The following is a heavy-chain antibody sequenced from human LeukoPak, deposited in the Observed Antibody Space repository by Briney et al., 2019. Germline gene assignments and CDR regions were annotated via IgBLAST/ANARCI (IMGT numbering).Heavy chain of an antibody. CDR2: INHSGST. CDR3: ARHVKRLFGGYSGYEGWFDP. J-gene: IGHJ5*02. Sequence: SETLSLTCSDSIGSFSSSKWWSWIRQPPGKGLEWVGEINHSGSTNYNPSLKSRVTISVDTSKNQFSLKLSSVTAADTAVYYCARHVKRLFGGYSGYEGWFDPWGQGTLVTVSS. D-gene: IGHD5-12*01. V-gene: IGHV4-4*02. CDR1: IGSFSSSKW.